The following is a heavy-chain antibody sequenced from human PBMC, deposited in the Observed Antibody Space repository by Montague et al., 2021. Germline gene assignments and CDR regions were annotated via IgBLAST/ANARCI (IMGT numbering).Heavy chain of an antibody. D-gene: IGHD1-26*01. CDR2: IRGGVGNT. Sequence: SLRLSCAASGFSFNYYAMAWVRQAPGKGLEWVSAIRGGVGNTYYADALKVRFTISRDSSESTVFLQMNSLRVEDSAVYYCAKGPYDDGSYLLHFESWGQGTLVTGSS. V-gene: IGHV3-23*01. CDR3: AKGPYDDGSYLLHFES. CDR1: GFSFNYYA. J-gene: IGHJ4*02.